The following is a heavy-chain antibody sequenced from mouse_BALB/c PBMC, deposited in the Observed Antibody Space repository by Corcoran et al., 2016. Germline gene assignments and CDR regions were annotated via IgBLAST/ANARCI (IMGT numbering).Heavy chain of an antibody. V-gene: IGHV9-3-1*01. CDR1: GYTFTNYG. J-gene: IGHJ2*01. Sequence: QIQLVQSGPELKKPGETVKISCKASGYTFTNYGMNWVKQAPGKGLKWMGWINTYTGEPTYADAFKGRFAFSLETSASTAYLQINNLKNEDTATYFCARWDYFDYWGQGTTLTVSS. CDR2: INTYTGEP. CDR3: ARWDYFDY.